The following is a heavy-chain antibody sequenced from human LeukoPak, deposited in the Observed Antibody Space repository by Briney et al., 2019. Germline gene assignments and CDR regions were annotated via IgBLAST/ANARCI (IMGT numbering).Heavy chain of an antibody. Sequence: PSETLSLTCTVSGGSIGSYYWSWIRQPAGKGLEWIGRIYVSGSTNYNPSLKRRVTMSVDRSKNQFPLKLTSVTAADTAVYFCARENYDYGDPIYFDYWGQGTLVTVSS. V-gene: IGHV4-4*07. CDR3: ARENYDYGDPIYFDY. J-gene: IGHJ4*02. D-gene: IGHD4-17*01. CDR1: GGSIGSYY. CDR2: IYVSGST.